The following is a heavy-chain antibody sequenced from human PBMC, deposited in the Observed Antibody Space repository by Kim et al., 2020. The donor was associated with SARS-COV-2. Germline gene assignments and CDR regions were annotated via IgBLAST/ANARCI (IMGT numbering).Heavy chain of an antibody. V-gene: IGHV3-21*01. D-gene: IGHD3-3*01. CDR2: ISSSSSYI. CDR3: AREKDFWSGYYTDY. Sequence: GGSLRLSCAASGFTFSSYSMNWVRQAPGKGLEWVSSISSSSSYIYYADSVKGRFTISRDNAKNSLYLQMNSLRAEDTAVYYCAREKDFWSGYYTDYWGQGTLVTVSS. CDR1: GFTFSSYS. J-gene: IGHJ4*02.